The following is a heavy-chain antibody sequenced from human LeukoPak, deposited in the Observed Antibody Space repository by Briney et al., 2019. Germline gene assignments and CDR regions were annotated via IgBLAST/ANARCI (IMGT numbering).Heavy chain of an antibody. J-gene: IGHJ4*02. CDR1: GYSISSAFY. CDR3: ARQTGSGLFTLP. D-gene: IGHD3/OR15-3a*01. CDR2: LYHSGGT. Sequence: SETLSLTCTVSGYSISSAFYWGWIRQPPEKGLEWVGFLYHSGGTYYNPSLKSRLNMSIDTSKNQFSLKLTSVTATDTAMYYCARQTGSGLFTLPGGQGTLVTVSS. V-gene: IGHV4-38-2*02.